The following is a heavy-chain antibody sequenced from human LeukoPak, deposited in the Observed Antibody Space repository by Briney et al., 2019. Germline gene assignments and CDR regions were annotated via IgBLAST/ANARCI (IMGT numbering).Heavy chain of an antibody. V-gene: IGHV1-18*01. J-gene: IGHJ6*03. CDR1: GYTFTSYG. Sequence: ASVKVSCKASGYTFTSYGISWVRQAPGQGLEWMGWISAYNGNTNYAQKLQGRVTMTTDTSTSTAYVGLRSLRSDDTAVYYCARDTPPADFWSGYYTSYYYYMDVWGKGTTVTVSS. CDR3: ARDTPPADFWSGYYTSYYYYMDV. CDR2: ISAYNGNT. D-gene: IGHD3-3*01.